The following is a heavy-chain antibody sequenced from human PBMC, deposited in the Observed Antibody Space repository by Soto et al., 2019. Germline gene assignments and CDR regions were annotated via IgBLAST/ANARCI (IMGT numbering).Heavy chain of an antibody. CDR1: GYSFTSYW. J-gene: IGHJ6*02. V-gene: IGHV5-10-1*01. Sequence: ESLKISCKGSGYSFTSYWISWVRQMPGKGLEWMGRIDPSDSYTNYSPSFQGHVTISADKSISTAYLQWSSLKASDTAMYYRERRTGIAVSLTYYYYGLDVWGQGTMVTVSS. D-gene: IGHD6-19*01. CDR2: IDPSDSYT. CDR3: ERRTGIAVSLTYYYYGLDV.